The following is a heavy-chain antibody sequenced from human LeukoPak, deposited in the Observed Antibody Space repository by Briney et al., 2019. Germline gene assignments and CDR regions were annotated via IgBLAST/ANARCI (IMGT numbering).Heavy chain of an antibody. J-gene: IGHJ6*03. CDR2: IYYSGST. Sequence: KPSETLSLTCTVSGGSISSYYWSWIRQPPGKGLEWIGYIYYSGSTNYNPSLKSRVTISVDTSKNQFSLKLSSVTAADTAVYYCARARANYCNSRSWYYYYYMDVWGKGTTVTVSS. D-gene: IGHD4-11*01. V-gene: IGHV4-59*01. CDR1: GGSISSYY. CDR3: ARARANYCNSRSWYYYYYMDV.